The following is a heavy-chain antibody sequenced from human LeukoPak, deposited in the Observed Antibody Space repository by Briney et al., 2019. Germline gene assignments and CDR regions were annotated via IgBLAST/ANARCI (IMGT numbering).Heavy chain of an antibody. V-gene: IGHV4-4*07. CDR2: VFNSGST. Sequence: SETLSLTCTVSGVSISGYYWSWIRQPAGKGLEWIGRVFNSGSTNYNPSVKSRVTISIDKSKNEFYLNLNSVTATDTALYYCARERATVTTELDCWGQGILVTVSS. D-gene: IGHD4-17*01. CDR1: GVSISGYY. J-gene: IGHJ4*02. CDR3: ARERATVTTELDC.